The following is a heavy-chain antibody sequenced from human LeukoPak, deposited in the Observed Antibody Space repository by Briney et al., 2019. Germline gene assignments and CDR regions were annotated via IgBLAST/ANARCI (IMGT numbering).Heavy chain of an antibody. CDR1: GFTFSGSA. CDR2: IRSKANSYAT. J-gene: IGHJ4*02. D-gene: IGHD5-12*01. CDR3: TSSSYYGGYPGY. V-gene: IGHV3-73*01. Sequence: GGSLGLSCAASGFTFSGSALHWVRQASGKGLEWVGRIRSKANSYATAYAASVKGRFTISRDDSKNTAYLQMNSLKTGDTAIYYCTSSSYYGGYPGYWGQGTLVTVSS.